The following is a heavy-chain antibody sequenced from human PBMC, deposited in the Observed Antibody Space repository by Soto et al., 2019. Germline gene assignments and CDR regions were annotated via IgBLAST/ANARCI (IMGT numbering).Heavy chain of an antibody. V-gene: IGHV4-30-4*01. CDR2: IYYSGST. Sequence: SETLSLTCTVSGGSISSGDYYWSWIRQPPGKGLEWIGYIYYSGSTYYNPSLKSRVTISVDTFKNQFSLKLSSVTAADTAVYYCAREGKVVVAAPNYYYFDYWGQGTLVTVSS. CDR1: GGSISSGDYY. J-gene: IGHJ4*02. CDR3: AREGKVVVAAPNYYYFDY. D-gene: IGHD2-15*01.